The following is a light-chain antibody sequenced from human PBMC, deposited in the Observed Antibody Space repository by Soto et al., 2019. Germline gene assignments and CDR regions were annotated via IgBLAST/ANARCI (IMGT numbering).Light chain of an antibody. V-gene: IGKV1-39*01. J-gene: IGKJ1*01. CDR3: QQSYSNPRT. Sequence: EIQVTQYTSSLSASVGDRVTITCRASQSVGTYLNWYRHKPGKAPTLLIYGVSSLHSGVPSRFSGSGSETEFTLTISSLQPEDFATYYCQQSYSNPRTFGQRTKVDIK. CDR2: GVS. CDR1: QSVGTY.